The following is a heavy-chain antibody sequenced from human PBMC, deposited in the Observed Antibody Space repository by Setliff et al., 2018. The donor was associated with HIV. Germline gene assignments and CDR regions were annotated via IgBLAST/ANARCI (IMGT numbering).Heavy chain of an antibody. CDR3: ARDRVVGATLDPLDL. Sequence: PSETLSLSCVVSGSTVSSTYMSWFRQAQGKGLEWVANIKEDGSEKYYADSVKGRFTISRDNAKNSLYLQMNSLRAEDTAVYYCARDRVVGATLDPLDLWGQGTMVTVSS. CDR1: GSTVSSTY. J-gene: IGHJ3*01. D-gene: IGHD1-26*01. CDR2: IKEDGSEK. V-gene: IGHV3-7*01.